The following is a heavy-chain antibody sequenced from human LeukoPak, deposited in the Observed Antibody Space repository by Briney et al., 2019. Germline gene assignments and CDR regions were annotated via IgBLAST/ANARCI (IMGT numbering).Heavy chain of an antibody. Sequence: ASVKVSCKASGYTFTGYYMHWVRQAPGQGLEWMGWMNPNSGNTGYAQKFQGRVTMTRNTSISTAYMELSSLRSEDTAVYYCARAGYYYDSSGYFVDYWGQGTLVTVSS. CDR3: ARAGYYYDSSGYFVDY. J-gene: IGHJ4*02. CDR1: GYTFTGYY. CDR2: MNPNSGNT. D-gene: IGHD3-22*01. V-gene: IGHV1-8*02.